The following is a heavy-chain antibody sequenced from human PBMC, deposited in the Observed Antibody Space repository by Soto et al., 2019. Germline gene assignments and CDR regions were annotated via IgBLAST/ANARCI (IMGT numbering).Heavy chain of an antibody. J-gene: IGHJ6*02. V-gene: IGHV4-59*01. CDR2: IYYSGHT. D-gene: IGHD6-13*01. Sequence: QVQLQESGPGLVKPSETLSLTCTVSGGSMSRYYRCWIRQPPGKGLEWIGYIYYSGHTNHNPSLKSRVTISVDTSKNQFSLKLSAVTAADTAVYSCARGIATAELDGWGQGTTVTVSS. CDR1: GGSMSRYY. CDR3: ARGIATAELDG.